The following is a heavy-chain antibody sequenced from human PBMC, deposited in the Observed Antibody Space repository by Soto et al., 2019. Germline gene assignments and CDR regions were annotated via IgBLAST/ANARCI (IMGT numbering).Heavy chain of an antibody. J-gene: IGHJ4*02. V-gene: IGHV1-2*02. CDR1: GYTFTGYY. D-gene: IGHD6-19*01. CDR2: ISPKSGGT. Sequence: GASVKVSCKASGYTFTGYYMHWLRQAPGQGFEWMGRISPKSGGTNYAQKFQGRVTMTWDTSLNTAYMELSSLISEDTAVYYCARPPGYISDWYYFDLWGQGTLVTVSS. CDR3: ARPPGYISDWYYFDL.